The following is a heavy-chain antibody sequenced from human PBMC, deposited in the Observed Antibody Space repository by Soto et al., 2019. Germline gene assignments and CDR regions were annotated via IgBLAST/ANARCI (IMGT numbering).Heavy chain of an antibody. CDR3: AKDRYCSGGSCSGSLDY. D-gene: IGHD2-15*01. Sequence: GGALRGSCAAPGFTFSSYGMSWVRQAPGKGLEWVSGIRGTGVSTYYADSVKGRFTISRDNSKNTLYLQMNSLRAEDTAVYYCAKDRYCSGGSCSGSLDYWGQGTLVRVSS. CDR2: IRGTGVST. V-gene: IGHV3-23*01. J-gene: IGHJ4*02. CDR1: GFTFSSYG.